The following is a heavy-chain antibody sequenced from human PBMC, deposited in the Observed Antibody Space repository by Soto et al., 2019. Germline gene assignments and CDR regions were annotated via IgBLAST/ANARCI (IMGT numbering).Heavy chain of an antibody. J-gene: IGHJ5*02. CDR1: GFTFSSYG. D-gene: IGHD3-16*01. CDR3: AKTAGYDYVWGSSGLDP. Sequence: QVQLVESGGGVVQPGRSLRLSCAGSGFTFSSYGMHWVRQAPGKGLEWVAVISYDGSDKYYGDSVKGRFTISRDDSKNTLYLEMYSLRVEDTAIYYCAKTAGYDYVWGSSGLDPWGQGTLVTVSS. CDR2: ISYDGSDK. V-gene: IGHV3-30*18.